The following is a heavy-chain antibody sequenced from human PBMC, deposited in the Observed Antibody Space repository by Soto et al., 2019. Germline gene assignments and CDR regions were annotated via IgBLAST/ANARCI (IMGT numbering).Heavy chain of an antibody. D-gene: IGHD2-15*01. Sequence: GGSLRLSCAASGFTFDDYAMHWVRQAPGKGLEWVSGISWNSGSIGYADSVKGRFTISRDNAKNSLYLQMNSLRAEDTAVYYCARDLSCSGGSCYSYYYYYGMDVWGQGTTVTVSS. CDR2: ISWNSGSI. CDR1: GFTFDDYA. J-gene: IGHJ6*02. CDR3: ARDLSCSGGSCYSYYYYYGMDV. V-gene: IGHV3-9*01.